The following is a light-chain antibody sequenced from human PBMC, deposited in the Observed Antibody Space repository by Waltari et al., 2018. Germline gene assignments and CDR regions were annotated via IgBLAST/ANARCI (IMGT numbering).Light chain of an antibody. CDR1: SSDAGCYNL. V-gene: IGLV2-23*02. J-gene: IGLJ2*01. CDR3: CSNAGRTTVL. Sequence: QSPLTPPASVSGSPGQSNTLSCTGTSSDAGCYNLLPWYQQYPGKAPKLIIYEVSKRPSGLSNRFSGSKSGNTASLTISGLQAEDEADYYCCSNAGRTTVLFGGGTKVTVL. CDR2: EVS.